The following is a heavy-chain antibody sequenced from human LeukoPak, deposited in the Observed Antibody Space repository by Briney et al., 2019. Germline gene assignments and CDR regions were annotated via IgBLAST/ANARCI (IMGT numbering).Heavy chain of an antibody. D-gene: IGHD6-13*01. Sequence: WVRQAPXXXREWXSYISSSSSXIYYADSVKGRFTISRDNAKNSLYLQMNSLRAGDTAIYYCAKGIAAVVEGRSRDYYYAMDVWGQGTTVTVSS. V-gene: IGHV3-48*01. CDR3: AKGIAAVVEGRSRDYYYAMDV. J-gene: IGHJ6*02. CDR2: ISSSSSXI.